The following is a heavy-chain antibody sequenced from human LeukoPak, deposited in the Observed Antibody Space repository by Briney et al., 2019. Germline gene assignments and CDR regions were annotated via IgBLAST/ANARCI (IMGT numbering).Heavy chain of an antibody. D-gene: IGHD5-18*01. CDR1: GFTFSESW. J-gene: IGHJ4*02. CDR2: IKHDEREE. V-gene: IGHV3-7*03. Sequence: GGSLRLSCVASGFTFSESWMTWVRQAPGKGLEWVASIKHDEREEYYADSVKGRFSMSRDNGKNSLYLQMNSLRAEDTAVYYCAKAVPDTAMVSSFDYWGQGTLVTVSS. CDR3: AKAVPDTAMVSSFDY.